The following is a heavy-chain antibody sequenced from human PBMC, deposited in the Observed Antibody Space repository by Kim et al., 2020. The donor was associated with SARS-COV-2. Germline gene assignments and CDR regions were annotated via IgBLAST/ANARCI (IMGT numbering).Heavy chain of an antibody. V-gene: IGHV3-74*01. CDR3: ARGAVTTANWFCP. D-gene: IGHD4-4*01. Sequence: YPASEKRQFTLSRDNAKNTLYLQMKSLRADDTAVYYCARGAVTTANWFCPWGHGTLVTVS. J-gene: IGHJ5*02.